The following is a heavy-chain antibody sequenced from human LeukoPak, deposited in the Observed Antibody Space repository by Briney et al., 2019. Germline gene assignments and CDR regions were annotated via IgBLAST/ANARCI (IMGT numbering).Heavy chain of an antibody. J-gene: IGHJ6*03. CDR2: IYYSGST. CDR1: GGSISSSSYY. D-gene: IGHD6-19*01. Sequence: PSETLSLTCTVSGGSISSSSYYWGWIRQPPGKGLEWIGSIYYSGSTYYNPSLKSRVTISVDTSKNQFSLKLSSVTAADTAVYYCARRVKYSSGWYVGYYYYYMDVWGKGTTVTISS. CDR3: ARRVKYSSGWYVGYYYYYMDV. V-gene: IGHV4-39*01.